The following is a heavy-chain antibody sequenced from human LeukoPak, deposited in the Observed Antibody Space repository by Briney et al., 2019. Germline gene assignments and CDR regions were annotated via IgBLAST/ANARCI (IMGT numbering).Heavy chain of an antibody. Sequence: SETLSLTCAVSGGSISSGGYSWSWIRQPPGKGLEWIGYIYHSGSTYFNPSLKSRVTISVDTSKNHFSLKLTSVTAADTAVYYCARTFQAPSYGDSDSRTKYPYSMDVWGQGTMVAVSS. CDR2: IYHSGST. J-gene: IGHJ6*02. CDR1: GGSISSGGYS. V-gene: IGHV4-30-2*01. D-gene: IGHD4-17*01. CDR3: ARTFQAPSYGDSDSRTKYPYSMDV.